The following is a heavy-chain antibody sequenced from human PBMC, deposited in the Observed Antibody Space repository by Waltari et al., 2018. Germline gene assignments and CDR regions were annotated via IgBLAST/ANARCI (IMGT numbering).Heavy chain of an antibody. J-gene: IGHJ4*02. V-gene: IGHV4-39*01. D-gene: IGHD1-26*01. CDR1: GGPIGSSTNY. CDR2: IYYSGNT. Sequence: QLQLQESGPGLVKPSETLSLTCTVSGGPIGSSTNYWAWIRQPPGKGLEWIGSIYYSGNTYYNPSLKSRVTISVDTSKNQFSLRLSSATAADTAVYYCARSGTYRGYFDYWGQGTLVTVSS. CDR3: ARSGTYRGYFDY.